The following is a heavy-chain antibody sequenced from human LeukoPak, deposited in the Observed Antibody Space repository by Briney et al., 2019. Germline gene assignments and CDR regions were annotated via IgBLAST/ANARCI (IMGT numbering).Heavy chain of an antibody. Sequence: ASVEVSCKASGYTFTSYAMNWVRQAPGQGLEWMGWINTNTGNPTYAQGFTGRFVFSLDPSVSTAYLQISSLKAEDTAVYYCARGRPIAAAGLNWFDPWGQGTLVTVSS. V-gene: IGHV7-4-1*02. D-gene: IGHD6-13*01. CDR3: ARGRPIAAAGLNWFDP. CDR1: GYTFTSYA. J-gene: IGHJ5*02. CDR2: INTNTGNP.